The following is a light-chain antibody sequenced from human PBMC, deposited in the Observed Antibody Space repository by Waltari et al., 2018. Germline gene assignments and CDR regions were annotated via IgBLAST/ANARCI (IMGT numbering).Light chain of an antibody. V-gene: IGKV1-39*01. Sequence: DIEMTQSRSSLSASVGDRVTITCRASQSVSNSLNWYQQKPGKPPKLLIYAASSLQGGVPLRFSGSGSGTDFTLTISKLRPEDAGTFYCQQSDNTPLTFGGGTKVEI. CDR3: QQSDNTPLT. J-gene: IGKJ4*01. CDR2: AAS. CDR1: QSVSNS.